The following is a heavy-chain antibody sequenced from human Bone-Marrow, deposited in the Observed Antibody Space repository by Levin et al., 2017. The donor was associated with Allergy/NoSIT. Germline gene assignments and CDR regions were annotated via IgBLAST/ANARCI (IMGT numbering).Heavy chain of an antibody. V-gene: IGHV2-70*01. J-gene: IGHJ3*01. CDR2: IDWDDDK. CDR3: ARISAATNAFDV. CDR1: GFSLSTGGMC. D-gene: IGHD2-15*01. Sequence: SGPTLVKPTQTLTLTCTFSGFSLSTGGMCLSWIRQSPGKALEWLALIDWDDDKYYSASLKTRLTISKDTSKNLVVLTMTNMDPADTATYYCARISAATNAFDVWGQGTTVTVSS.